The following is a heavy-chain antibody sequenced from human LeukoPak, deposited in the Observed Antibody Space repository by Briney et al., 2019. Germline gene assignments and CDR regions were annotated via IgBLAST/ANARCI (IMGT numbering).Heavy chain of an antibody. Sequence: SEALSLTCAVYGGSFSGYYWSWIRPPPGKGLEWIGEINHRGSTNYNPSLKSRVTISVDTSKSQFSLKLNSVTAADTAVYYCARELVGATTPDYWGQGTLVTVSS. J-gene: IGHJ4*02. V-gene: IGHV4-34*01. CDR2: INHRGST. D-gene: IGHD1-26*01. CDR3: ARELVGATTPDY. CDR1: GGSFSGYY.